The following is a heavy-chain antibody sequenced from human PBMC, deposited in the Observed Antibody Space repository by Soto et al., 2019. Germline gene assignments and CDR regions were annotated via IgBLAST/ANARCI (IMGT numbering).Heavy chain of an antibody. Sequence: ASVKVSCKASGYTFTSYGISWVRQAPGQGLEWMGWISAYNGNTNYAQKLQGRVTMTTDTSTSTAYMELRSLRSDDTAVYYCASSDIVVGKPEYYFDYWGQGTLVTVSS. CDR3: ASSDIVVGKPEYYFDY. CDR2: ISAYNGNT. J-gene: IGHJ4*02. D-gene: IGHD2-15*01. CDR1: GYTFTSYG. V-gene: IGHV1-18*01.